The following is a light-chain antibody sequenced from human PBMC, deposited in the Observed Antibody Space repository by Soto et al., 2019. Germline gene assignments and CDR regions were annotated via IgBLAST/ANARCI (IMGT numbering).Light chain of an antibody. CDR3: CSYAGSNTLI. Sequence: QSALTQPPSASGSPGQSVTISCTGTSSDVGIFNYVSWYQQHPDQAPKLLIFEVNKRPSGVPDRFSASKSGNTASLTVSGHQAEDEADYYCCSYAGSNTLIFGGGPKLTVL. J-gene: IGLJ2*01. CDR1: SSDVGIFNY. V-gene: IGLV2-8*01. CDR2: EVN.